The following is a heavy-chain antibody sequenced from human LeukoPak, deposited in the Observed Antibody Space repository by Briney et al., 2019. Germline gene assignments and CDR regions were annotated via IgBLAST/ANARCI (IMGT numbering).Heavy chain of an antibody. V-gene: IGHV3-74*01. CDR1: GFTFSSYW. Sequence: TGGSLRVSCAASGFTFSSYWMHGVRQAPGKGLVWVSRINSDGSSTSYADSVKGRFTISRDNAKNTLYLQMNSLRAEDTAVYYCARPRIAVAIFDYWGQGTLVTVSS. CDR3: ARPRIAVAIFDY. J-gene: IGHJ4*02. D-gene: IGHD6-19*01. CDR2: INSDGSST.